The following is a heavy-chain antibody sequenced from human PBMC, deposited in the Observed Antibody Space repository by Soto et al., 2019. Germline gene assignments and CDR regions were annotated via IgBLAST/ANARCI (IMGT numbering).Heavy chain of an antibody. CDR1: GYTFNYYG. J-gene: IGHJ4*02. Sequence: ASVKVSCKASGYTFNYYGISWVREAPGQGLEWVGWISAHNGDTKYAQNLQGRLTLTTDTSTSTAYMELTSLTSDDTAVYYCARDWSRYFDSSGLMWFYWGQGTLVTVSS. CDR3: ARDWSRYFDSSGLMWFY. D-gene: IGHD3-22*01. CDR2: ISAHNGDT. V-gene: IGHV1-18*04.